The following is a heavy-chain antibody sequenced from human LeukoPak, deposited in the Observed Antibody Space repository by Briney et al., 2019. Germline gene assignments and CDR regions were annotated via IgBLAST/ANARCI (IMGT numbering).Heavy chain of an antibody. CDR1: GGSFSGYY. CDR2: INHSGST. D-gene: IGHD2-15*01. Sequence: SETLSDTRAVYGGSFSGYYWSWIRQPPGKGLEWIGEINHSGSTNYNPSLKSRVTISVDTSKNQFSLKLSSVTAADTAVYYCARDWCSGGSCYVAYGMDVWGRGTTVTVSS. CDR3: ARDWCSGGSCYVAYGMDV. J-gene: IGHJ6*02. V-gene: IGHV4-34*01.